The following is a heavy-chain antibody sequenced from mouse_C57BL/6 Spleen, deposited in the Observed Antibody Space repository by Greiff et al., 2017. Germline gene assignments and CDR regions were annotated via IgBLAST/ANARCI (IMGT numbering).Heavy chain of an antibody. V-gene: IGHV3-6*01. Sequence: EVKLMESGPGLVKPSQSLSLTCSVTGYSITSGYYWNWIRQFPGNKLEWMGYISYDGSNNYNPSLKNRISITRDTSKNQFFLKLNSVTTEDTATYDCARGITTVVGRNAMDYWGQGTSVTVSS. CDR1: GYSITSGYY. CDR2: ISYDGSN. J-gene: IGHJ4*01. D-gene: IGHD1-1*01. CDR3: ARGITTVVGRNAMDY.